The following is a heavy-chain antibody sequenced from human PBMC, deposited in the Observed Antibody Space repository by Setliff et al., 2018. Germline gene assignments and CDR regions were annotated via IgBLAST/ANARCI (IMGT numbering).Heavy chain of an antibody. CDR3: AREMGVYDSSGYLSY. Sequence: ASVKVSCKASGYTFTSYSINWVRQAPGQGLEWMGWINTNTGNPTYAQGFTGRFVFSLDTSVSTAYLQISSLKAEDTAVYYCAREMGVYDSSGYLSYWGQGTLVSVSS. D-gene: IGHD3-22*01. J-gene: IGHJ4*02. CDR2: INTNTGNP. CDR1: GYTFTSYS. V-gene: IGHV7-4-1*02.